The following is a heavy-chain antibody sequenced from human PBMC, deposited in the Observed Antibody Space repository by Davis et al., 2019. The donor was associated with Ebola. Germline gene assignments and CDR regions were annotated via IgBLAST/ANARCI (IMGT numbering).Heavy chain of an antibody. D-gene: IGHD2-2*01. CDR2: IKSKTDGGTT. J-gene: IGHJ5*02. Sequence: GESLKISCAASGFTFSNAWMSWVRQAPGKGLEWVGRIKSKTDGGTTGYAAPVKGRFTISRDDSKNTLYLQMNSLKTEETAVYYCTRDQVVPAMNWFDPWGQGTLVTVSS. CDR3: TRDQVVPAMNWFDP. V-gene: IGHV3-15*01. CDR1: GFTFSNAW.